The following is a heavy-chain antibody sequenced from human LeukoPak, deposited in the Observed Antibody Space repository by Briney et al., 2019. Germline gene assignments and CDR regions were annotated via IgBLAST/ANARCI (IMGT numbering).Heavy chain of an antibody. CDR3: ARGQKYYYGSGSSNLYNWFDP. Sequence: ASVKVSCKASGCTFSSYAISWVRQAPGQGLDWMGGIIPIVGTANYAQKFQGRVTITADESTSTAYMELSSLRSEDTAVYYCARGQKYYYGSGSSNLYNWFDPWGQGTLVTVSS. V-gene: IGHV1-69*01. CDR2: IIPIVGTA. CDR1: GCTFSSYA. J-gene: IGHJ5*02. D-gene: IGHD3-10*01.